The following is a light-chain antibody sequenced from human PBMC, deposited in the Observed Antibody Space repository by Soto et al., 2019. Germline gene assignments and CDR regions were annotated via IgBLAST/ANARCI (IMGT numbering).Light chain of an antibody. CDR1: SSDVGGYNY. CDR3: ISYTSSSTLV. Sequence: QPVLTQPASVSGSPGQSITISCTGTSSDVGGYNYVSWYQQHPGRAPKLMICEVSNRPSGVSNRFSGSKSGNTASLTISGLQAEDEADYYCISYTSSSTLVFGGGTKVTVL. CDR2: EVS. V-gene: IGLV2-14*01. J-gene: IGLJ2*01.